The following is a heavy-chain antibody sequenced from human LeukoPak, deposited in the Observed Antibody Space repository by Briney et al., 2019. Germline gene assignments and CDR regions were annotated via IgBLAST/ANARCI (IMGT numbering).Heavy chain of an antibody. V-gene: IGHV4-59*08. CDR1: GGSISSYY. J-gene: IGHJ2*01. CDR3: ARHPPKTYDFLTGYYLPSWYFHL. Sequence: SETLSLTCTVSGGSISSYYWSWIRQPPGKGLQWIGYFYYSGTTNYGPSLKSRVTISVDTSKHHFSLKLSSVTAADTAVYFCARHPPKTYDFLTGYYLPSWYFHLWGRGTLVTVSS. CDR2: FYYSGTT. D-gene: IGHD3-9*01.